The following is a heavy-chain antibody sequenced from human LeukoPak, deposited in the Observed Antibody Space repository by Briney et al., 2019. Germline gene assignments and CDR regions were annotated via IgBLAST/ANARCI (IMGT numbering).Heavy chain of an antibody. CDR1: GVTFSSSA. Sequence: PGGSLRLSCVASGVTFSSSAMTWVRQAPGKGLEWLSGISAGGDLTFHADSLKGRFTISRDNYKNTLYLQMDSLRAEDTAVYYCAKSLFTSAAGSGRASDIWGQGTMVTVSS. CDR3: AKSLFTSAAGSGRASDI. CDR2: ISAGGDLT. V-gene: IGHV3-23*01. D-gene: IGHD3-10*01. J-gene: IGHJ3*02.